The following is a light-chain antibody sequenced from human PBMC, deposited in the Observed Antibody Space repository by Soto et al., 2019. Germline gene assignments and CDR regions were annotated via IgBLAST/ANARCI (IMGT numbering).Light chain of an antibody. J-gene: IGKJ1*01. CDR3: QQCNSYWT. V-gene: IGKV1D-16*01. Sequence: DIHMTQSPSSVSASVGHIFTITCRASQAIDSWLAWYQQKPGEAPKLLIFTGSLLHSGVPPRLSGSGSGTDFTLTISRMKPDDSATYYCQQCNSYWTFGQGTKVDI. CDR1: QAIDSW. CDR2: TGS.